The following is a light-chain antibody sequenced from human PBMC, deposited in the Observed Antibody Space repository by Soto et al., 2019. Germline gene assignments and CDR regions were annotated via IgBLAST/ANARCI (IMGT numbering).Light chain of an antibody. CDR2: ETS. CDR1: ESVSDY. CDR3: QQRTNWLT. Sequence: EIVLTQSPATLSLSPGERATLSCRASESVSDYIAWYQQKPGQPPRLLIYETSKRATGVPARFSGSGSGTDFTLTISSLEPEDFAVYYCQQRTNWLTFGGGTKVEIK. J-gene: IGKJ4*02. V-gene: IGKV3-11*01.